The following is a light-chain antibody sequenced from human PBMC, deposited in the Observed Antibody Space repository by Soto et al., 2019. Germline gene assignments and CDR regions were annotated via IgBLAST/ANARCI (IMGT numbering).Light chain of an antibody. J-gene: IGKJ1*01. CDR2: AAS. V-gene: IGKV1-27*01. Sequence: DIQMTQSPSSLSASVGDRVTMTFRASQSISSYLNWYQQKPGKAPKLLIYAASTLQTGVPSRFSGGGSGTDFTLTISSLQPEDVATYYCQKYNSAPWTFGQGTKVDI. CDR1: QSISSY. CDR3: QKYNSAPWT.